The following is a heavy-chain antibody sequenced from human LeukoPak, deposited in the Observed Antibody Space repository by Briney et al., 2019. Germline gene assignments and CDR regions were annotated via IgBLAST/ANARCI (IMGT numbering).Heavy chain of an antibody. V-gene: IGHV3-30-3*01. J-gene: IGHJ4*02. D-gene: IGHD2/OR15-2a*01. Sequence: GGSLRLSCAASGFTFSSYAMHWVRQAPGKGLEWVAVISYDGSNKYYADSVKGRFTISRDNSRNTLYLQMNSLRAEDTAVYYCARDNTKPFDYWGQGTLVTVSS. CDR1: GFTFSSYA. CDR3: ARDNTKPFDY. CDR2: ISYDGSNK.